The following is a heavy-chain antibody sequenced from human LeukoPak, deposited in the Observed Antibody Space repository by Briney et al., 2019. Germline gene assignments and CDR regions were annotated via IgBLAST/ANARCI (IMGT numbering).Heavy chain of an antibody. D-gene: IGHD5-24*01. CDR3: ARIRIEMATICPIDY. Sequence: GASVKVSCKASGYTFTSYGISWVRQAPGQGLEWMGWISAYNGNTNYAQKLQGRVTMTTDTSTSTAYMELRSLRSDDTAVYYCARIRIEMATICPIDYWGQGTLVTVSS. J-gene: IGHJ4*02. CDR1: GYTFTSYG. CDR2: ISAYNGNT. V-gene: IGHV1-18*01.